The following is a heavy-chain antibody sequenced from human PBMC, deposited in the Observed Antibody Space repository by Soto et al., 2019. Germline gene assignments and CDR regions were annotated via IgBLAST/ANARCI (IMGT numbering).Heavy chain of an antibody. D-gene: IGHD6-13*01. CDR2: MNPNSGNT. CDR3: ARGASSSWYVGYYGMDV. Sequence: ASVKVSCKASRYTFTSYDINWVRQATGQGLEWMGWMNPNSGNTGYAQKFQGRVTMTRNTSISTAYMELSSLRSEDTAVYYCARGASSSWYVGYYGMDVWGKGTTVTVS. J-gene: IGHJ6*04. V-gene: IGHV1-8*01. CDR1: RYTFTSYD.